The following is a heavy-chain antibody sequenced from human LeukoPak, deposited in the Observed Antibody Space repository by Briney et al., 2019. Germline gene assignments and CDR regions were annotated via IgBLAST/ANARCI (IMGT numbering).Heavy chain of an antibody. CDR3: ARGGEHDYGDYWFDY. CDR1: GGSFSGYY. J-gene: IGHJ4*02. Sequence: SETLSLTCAVYGGSFSGYYWSWIRQPPGKGLEWIGEINHSGSTNYNPSLKSRVTISVDTSKNQFPLKLSFVTAADTAVYYCARGGEHDYGDYWFDYWGQGTLVTVSS. CDR2: INHSGST. V-gene: IGHV4-34*01. D-gene: IGHD4-17*01.